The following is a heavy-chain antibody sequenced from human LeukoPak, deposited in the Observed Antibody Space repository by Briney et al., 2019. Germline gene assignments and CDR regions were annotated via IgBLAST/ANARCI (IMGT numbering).Heavy chain of an antibody. CDR3: AKNGQSGFSFDP. CDR2: INHSGST. D-gene: IGHD3-3*01. J-gene: IGHJ5*02. Sequence: PSETLSLTCAVYGGSFSGYYWSWIRQPPGKGLEWIGEINHSGSTNYNPSLKSRVTISADTSKNQFSLKLISVTAADTAVYYCAKNGQSGFSFDPWGQGTLVTVSS. V-gene: IGHV4-34*01. CDR1: GGSFSGYY.